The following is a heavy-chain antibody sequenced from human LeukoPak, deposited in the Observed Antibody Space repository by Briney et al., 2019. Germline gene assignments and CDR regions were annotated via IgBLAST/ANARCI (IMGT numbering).Heavy chain of an antibody. Sequence: PSETLSLTCAVYGGSFSGYYWSWIRQPPGKGLEWIGEINHSGSTNYNPSLKSRVTISVDTSKNQFSLKLSSVTAADTAVYYCARGRDIAAAFFPWGQGTLVTVSS. CDR1: GGSFSGYY. V-gene: IGHV4-34*01. J-gene: IGHJ5*02. D-gene: IGHD6-13*01. CDR3: ARGRDIAAAFFP. CDR2: INHSGST.